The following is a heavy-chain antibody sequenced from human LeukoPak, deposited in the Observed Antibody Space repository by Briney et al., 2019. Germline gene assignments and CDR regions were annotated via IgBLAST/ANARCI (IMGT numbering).Heavy chain of an antibody. D-gene: IGHD3-3*01. CDR2: TYYRSKRFD. J-gene: IGHJ4*02. CDR3: ARDFYYFDY. Sequence: SQTLSLTCAISGDSVSSNSAAWNWIRQSPSGGLEWLGRTYYRSKRFDDYALSVRGRITINPDTSKNQFTLQLNSVTPEDTAIYYCARDFYYFDYWGQGTLVTVSS. CDR1: GDSVSSNSAA. V-gene: IGHV6-1*01.